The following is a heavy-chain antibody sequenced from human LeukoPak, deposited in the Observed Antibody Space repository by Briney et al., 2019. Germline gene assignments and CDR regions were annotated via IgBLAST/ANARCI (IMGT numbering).Heavy chain of an antibody. CDR3: ARAWYSGSYPLNT. CDR1: GFTFSSYE. Sequence: GGSLRLSCAASGFTFSSYEMNWVRQAPGKGLEWVSYISSSSSTICYADSVKGRFTISRDNAKNSLYLQMNSLRAEDTALYYCARAWYSGSYPLNTWGQGTLVTVSS. J-gene: IGHJ5*02. D-gene: IGHD1-26*01. V-gene: IGHV3-48*03. CDR2: ISSSSSTI.